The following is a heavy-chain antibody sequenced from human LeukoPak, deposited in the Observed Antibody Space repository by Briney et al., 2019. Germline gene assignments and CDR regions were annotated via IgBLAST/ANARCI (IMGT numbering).Heavy chain of an antibody. V-gene: IGHV1-69*13. J-gene: IGHJ4*02. CDR2: IIPIFGTA. CDR1: GGTFSSYA. Sequence: ASVKVSCKASGGTFSSYAISWVRHAPGQGLEWMGGIIPIFGTANYAQKFQGRVTITADESTSTAYMELSSLRSEDTAVYYCARGDTAMPYHWGQGTLVTVSS. CDR3: ARGDTAMPYH. D-gene: IGHD5-18*01.